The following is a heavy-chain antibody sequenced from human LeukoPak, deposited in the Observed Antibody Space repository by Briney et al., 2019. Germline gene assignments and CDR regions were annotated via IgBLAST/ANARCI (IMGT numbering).Heavy chain of an antibody. Sequence: GGSLGLSCAASGFTFSSYAMSWVRQAPGKGLEWVSAISGSGGSTYCADSVKGRFTISRDNSKNTLYLQMNSLRAEDTAVYYCAKERDYGDEPNEYFQHWGQGTLVTVSS. D-gene: IGHD4-17*01. V-gene: IGHV3-23*01. CDR3: AKERDYGDEPNEYFQH. J-gene: IGHJ1*01. CDR2: ISGSGGST. CDR1: GFTFSSYA.